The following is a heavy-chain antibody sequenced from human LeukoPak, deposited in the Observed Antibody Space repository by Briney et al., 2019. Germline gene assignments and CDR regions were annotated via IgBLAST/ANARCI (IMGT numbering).Heavy chain of an antibody. CDR3: ARDTLSGRYWATRTNFDY. CDR1: GFTFDDYA. Sequence: WGSLRLSCAASGFTFDDYAMHWVRQAPGKGLEWVSLISGDGGSTYYADFVKGRFTISRDNSKNSLYLQMSSLRTEDTALYYCARDTLSGRYWATRTNFDYWGQGTLVTVSS. V-gene: IGHV3-43*02. CDR2: ISGDGGST. J-gene: IGHJ4*02. D-gene: IGHD1-26*01.